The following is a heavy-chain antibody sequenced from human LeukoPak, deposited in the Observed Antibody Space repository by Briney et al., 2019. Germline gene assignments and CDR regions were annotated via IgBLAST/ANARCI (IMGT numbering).Heavy chain of an antibody. CDR2: IYSGGNT. CDR1: GFTVGSNY. V-gene: IGHV3-66*02. J-gene: IGHJ5*02. Sequence: GGSLRLSCAASGFTVGSNYMSWVRQTPGKGLEWVSVIYSGGNTYSADSVKGRFTISKDNSKNTLYLQMNSVRVEDMAVYYCASCASCYHINWFDPWGQGTLVAVSS. D-gene: IGHD2-2*01. CDR3: ASCASCYHINWFDP.